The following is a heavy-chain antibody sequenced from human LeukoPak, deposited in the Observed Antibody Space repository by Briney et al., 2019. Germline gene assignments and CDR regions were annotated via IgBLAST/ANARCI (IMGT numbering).Heavy chain of an antibody. CDR3: AGQDGGSYSGEFDY. D-gene: IGHD1-26*01. CDR2: IYYSGST. CDR1: GGSISSYY. Sequence: PSETLSLTCTVSGGSISSYYWSWIRQPPGKGLEWIGYIYYSGSTNYNPSLKSRVTISVDTSKNQFSLKLSSVTAADTAVYYCAGQDGGSYSGEFDYWGQGTLVTVSS. V-gene: IGHV4-59*08. J-gene: IGHJ4*02.